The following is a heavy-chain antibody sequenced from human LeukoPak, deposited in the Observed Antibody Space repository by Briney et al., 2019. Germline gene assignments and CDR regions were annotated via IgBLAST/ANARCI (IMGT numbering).Heavy chain of an antibody. Sequence: GGSLRLSCAASGFTFSSYSMNWVRQAPGKGLEWVSSISSSSSYIYYADSVKGRFTISRDNAKNSLYLQMNSLRAEDTAVYYCARAWGSYRPFDYWGQGTLVTVSS. CDR3: ARAWGSYRPFDY. D-gene: IGHD3-16*02. V-gene: IGHV3-21*01. CDR1: GFTFSSYS. CDR2: ISSSSSYI. J-gene: IGHJ4*02.